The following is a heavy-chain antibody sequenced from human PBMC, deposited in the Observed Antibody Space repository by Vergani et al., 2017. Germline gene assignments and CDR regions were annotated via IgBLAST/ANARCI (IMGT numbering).Heavy chain of an antibody. CDR2: IDWDDDK. CDR3: ARTYYDFWSGLRKGGYYFDY. Sequence: QVTLKESGPALVKPTQTLTLTCSFSGFSLSTSGMRVSWIRQPPGKALEWLARIDWDDDKFYSTSLKTRLTISKDTSKNQVVLTMTNMYPVDTATYYCARTYYDFWSGLRKGGYYFDYWGQGTLVTVSS. J-gene: IGHJ4*02. CDR1: GFSLSTSGMR. V-gene: IGHV2-70*04. D-gene: IGHD3-3*01.